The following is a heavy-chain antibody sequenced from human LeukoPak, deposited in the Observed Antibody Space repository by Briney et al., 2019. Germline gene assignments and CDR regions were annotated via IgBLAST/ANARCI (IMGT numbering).Heavy chain of an antibody. D-gene: IGHD4-17*01. CDR2: ISGSGGST. J-gene: IGHJ4*02. CDR3: AKDAESTVTTYYFDY. V-gene: IGHV3-23*01. CDR1: GFTFNSYA. Sequence: GGSLRLSCAASGFTFNSYAMSWVRQAPGKGLEWVSAISGSGGSTYYADSVKGRFTISRDNSKNTMYLQMNSLRAEDTAVYYCAKDAESTVTTYYFDYWGQGTLVTVS.